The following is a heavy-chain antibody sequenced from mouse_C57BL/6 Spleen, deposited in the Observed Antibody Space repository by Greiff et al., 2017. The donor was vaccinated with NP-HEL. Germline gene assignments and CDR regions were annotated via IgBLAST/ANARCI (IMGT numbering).Heavy chain of an antibody. CDR1: GYTFTSYW. V-gene: IGHV1-64*01. Sequence: QVQLQQPGAELVKPGASVKLSCKASGYTFTSYWMHWVKQRPGQGLEWIGMIHPNSGSTNYNEKFKSKATLTVDKSSSTAYMQLSSLTSEDSAVYYCARSPGDYDYEDAMDYWGQGTSVTVSS. CDR2: IHPNSGST. J-gene: IGHJ4*01. D-gene: IGHD2-4*01. CDR3: ARSPGDYDYEDAMDY.